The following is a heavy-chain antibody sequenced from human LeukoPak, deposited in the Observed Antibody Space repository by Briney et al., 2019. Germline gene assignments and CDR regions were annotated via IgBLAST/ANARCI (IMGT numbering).Heavy chain of an antibody. V-gene: IGHV1-69*05. Sequence: SVKVSCKASGGTFSSYATSWVRQAPRQWLEWKGRILPIFGTANYAQKFQGRVTITTDESTSTAYMELSSLRSEDTAVYYCARDWGAARSYYYYYMDVWGKGTTVTVSS. CDR1: GGTFSSYA. J-gene: IGHJ6*03. CDR3: ARDWGAARSYYYYYMDV. CDR2: ILPIFGTA. D-gene: IGHD6-6*01.